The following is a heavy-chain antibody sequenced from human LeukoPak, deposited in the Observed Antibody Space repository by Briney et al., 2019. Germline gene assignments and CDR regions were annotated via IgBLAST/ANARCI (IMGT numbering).Heavy chain of an antibody. D-gene: IGHD4/OR15-4a*01. CDR1: GITFSSRS. CDR3: ARGAHSMVGAPFYYYMDV. Sequence: SVTVSRKSSGITFSSRSFSWVRQAPAQGLEWMGGIIPIFGSAIYPQRFQGRVTITADESTTTAYMELSSLTSEDTAVYYCARGAHSMVGAPFYYYMDVWGKGTTVIVSS. J-gene: IGHJ6*03. V-gene: IGHV1-69*13. CDR2: IIPIFGSA.